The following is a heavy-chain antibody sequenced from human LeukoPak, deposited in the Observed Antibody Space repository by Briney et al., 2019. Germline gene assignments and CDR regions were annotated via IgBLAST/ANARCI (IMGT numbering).Heavy chain of an antibody. Sequence: GGSLRLSCAASGFTFSSYGMHWVRQAPGKGLEWVAFIRYDGSNEYYADSVKGRFTISRDNSKNTLYLQMNSLRAEDTAVYYCATSTVVITFGPPDYWGQGTLVTVSS. CDR3: ATSTVVITFGPPDY. D-gene: IGHD3-22*01. CDR1: GFTFSSYG. J-gene: IGHJ4*02. CDR2: IRYDGSNE. V-gene: IGHV3-30*02.